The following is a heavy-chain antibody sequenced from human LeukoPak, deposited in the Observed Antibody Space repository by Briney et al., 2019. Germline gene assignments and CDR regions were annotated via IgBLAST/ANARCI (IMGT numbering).Heavy chain of an antibody. D-gene: IGHD3-9*01. J-gene: IGHJ4*02. CDR2: ISSSGSTI. Sequence: GGSLRLSCAASGFTFSSYEMNWVRQAPGKGLEWVSYISSSGSTIYYADSVKGRFTISRDNAKNSLYLRMNSLRAEDTAVYYCARGDSRYDILTGYSYWGQGTLVTVSS. V-gene: IGHV3-48*03. CDR1: GFTFSSYE. CDR3: ARGDSRYDILTGYSY.